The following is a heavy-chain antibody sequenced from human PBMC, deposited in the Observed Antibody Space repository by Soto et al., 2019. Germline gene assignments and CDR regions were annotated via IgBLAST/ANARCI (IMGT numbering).Heavy chain of an antibody. J-gene: IGHJ4*02. D-gene: IGHD6-13*01. Sequence: ASVKVSCKASGYTFTRNAIHWVRQAPGQRLEWIGRIKAGNGDTKYSQKFQDRVTITRDTSKNQFSLDMSSVTAADTAVYYCVRGYGGGYSGRLDFWGQGTLVTVSS. V-gene: IGHV1-3*01. CDR2: IKAGNGDT. CDR3: VRGYGGGYSGRLDF. CDR1: GYTFTRNA.